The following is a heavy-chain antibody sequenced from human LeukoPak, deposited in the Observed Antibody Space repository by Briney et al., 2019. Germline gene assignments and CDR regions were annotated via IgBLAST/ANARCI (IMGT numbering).Heavy chain of an antibody. Sequence: GGSLRLSCAASGFTFSSYWMSWVRQAPGKGLEWVANIKQDGSEKYYVDSVKGRFTISRDSAKNSLYLQMNSLRAEDTAVYYCARSYDYGDSCFDYWGQGTLVTVSS. D-gene: IGHD4-17*01. CDR3: ARSYDYGDSCFDY. CDR2: IKQDGSEK. CDR1: GFTFSSYW. V-gene: IGHV3-7*05. J-gene: IGHJ4*02.